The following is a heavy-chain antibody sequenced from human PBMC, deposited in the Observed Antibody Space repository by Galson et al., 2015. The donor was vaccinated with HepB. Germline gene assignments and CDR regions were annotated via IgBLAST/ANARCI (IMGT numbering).Heavy chain of an antibody. CDR2: INPNSGGT. V-gene: IGHV1-2*04. D-gene: IGHD3-10*01. Sequence: SVKVSCKASGCTFTGYYMHWVRQAPGQGLEWMGWINPNSGGTNYAQKFQGWVTMTRDTSISTAYMELSRLRSDDTAVYYCAINYYGSGDLDYWGQGTLVTVSS. J-gene: IGHJ4*02. CDR1: GCTFTGYY. CDR3: AINYYGSGDLDY.